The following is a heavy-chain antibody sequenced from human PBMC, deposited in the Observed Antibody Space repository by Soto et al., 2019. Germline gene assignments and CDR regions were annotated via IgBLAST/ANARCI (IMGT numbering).Heavy chain of an antibody. CDR2: IYHSGST. J-gene: IGHJ6*02. Sequence: QVQLQESGRGLLKPSGTLPLTYAVSGGSISSSNWWSWVRQPPGKGLEWIGEIYHSGSTNYNPSLKSRVTISVDKSKNQFSLKLSSVTAADTAVYYCARVSGSYYYGMDVWGQVTTVTVSS. D-gene: IGHD1-26*01. V-gene: IGHV4-4*02. CDR1: GGSISSSNW. CDR3: ARVSGSYYYGMDV.